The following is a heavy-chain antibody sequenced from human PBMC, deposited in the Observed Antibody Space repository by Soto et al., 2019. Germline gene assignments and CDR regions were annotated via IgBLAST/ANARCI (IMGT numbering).Heavy chain of an antibody. J-gene: IGHJ4*02. CDR3: ARDNMIVVVTLDY. CDR1: GFTFSSYG. Sequence: GGSLRLSCAASGFTFSSYGMHWVRQAPGKGLEWVAVISYDGSNKYYADSVKGRFTISRDNSKNTLYLQMNSLRAEDTAVYYCARDNMIVVVTLDYWGQGTLVTVSS. V-gene: IGHV3-30*03. D-gene: IGHD3-22*01. CDR2: ISYDGSNK.